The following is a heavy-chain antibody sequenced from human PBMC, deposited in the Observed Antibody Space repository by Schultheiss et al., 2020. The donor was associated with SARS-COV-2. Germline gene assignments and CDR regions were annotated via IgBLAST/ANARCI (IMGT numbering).Heavy chain of an antibody. Sequence: SETLSLTCTVSGDSISSYYWSWIRQPPGKGLEWIGEINQSGSTNYNPSLKSRVTISVDTSKNQFSLKLSSVTAADTAVYYCAVTLRADRSGSAEYFQHWGQGTLVTVSS. CDR3: AVTLRADRSGSAEYFQH. D-gene: IGHD2-15*01. CDR1: GDSISSYY. V-gene: IGHV4-59*04. J-gene: IGHJ1*01. CDR2: INQSGST.